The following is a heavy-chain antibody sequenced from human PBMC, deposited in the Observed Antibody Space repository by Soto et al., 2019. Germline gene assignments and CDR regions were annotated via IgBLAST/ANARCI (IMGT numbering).Heavy chain of an antibody. CDR2: IINTGVRT. Sequence: PGGSLRLSCAASGFNFSTYARNWVRPAPGKGLDWLSAIINTGVRTYYADSVKGRFTISGEKSKNTVYLQMNSLRAEDTAVYYWVKEHGDSLSEYWGQGTLVTV. CDR1: GFNFSTYA. D-gene: IGHD2-21*01. CDR3: VKEHGDSLSEY. V-gene: IGHV3-23*01. J-gene: IGHJ4*02.